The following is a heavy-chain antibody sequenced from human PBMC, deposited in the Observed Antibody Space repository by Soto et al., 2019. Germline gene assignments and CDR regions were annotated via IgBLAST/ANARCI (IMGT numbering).Heavy chain of an antibody. CDR3: ARDLWWYLH. J-gene: IGHJ4*02. Sequence: EVQLLESGGGLVQPGGALRLSCAASGFTFSSHAMSWVRQAPGKGLEWISSSSAGSEGAHYADSVKGRFTISRANSNTTLYLQMNSLRADDTAVYYCARDLWWYLHWGQGTLVTVSS. V-gene: IGHV3-23*01. D-gene: IGHD2-15*01. CDR1: GFTFSSHA. CDR2: SSAGSEGA.